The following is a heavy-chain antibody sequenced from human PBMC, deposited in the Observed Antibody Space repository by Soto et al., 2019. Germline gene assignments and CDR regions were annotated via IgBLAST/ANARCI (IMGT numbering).Heavy chain of an antibody. CDR3: ARHGWFGESSVYFQH. J-gene: IGHJ1*01. CDR1: GYSFTSYW. D-gene: IGHD3-10*01. Sequence: SGESLKISCKGSGYSFTSYWIGWVRQMPGKGLEWMGIIYPGDSDTRYSPSFQGQVTISADKSISTAYLQWSSLKASDTAMYYCARHGWFGESSVYFQHWGQGTLVTVSS. CDR2: IYPGDSDT. V-gene: IGHV5-51*01.